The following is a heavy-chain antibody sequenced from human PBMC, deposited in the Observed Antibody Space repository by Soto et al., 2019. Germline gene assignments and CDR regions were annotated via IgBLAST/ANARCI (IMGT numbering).Heavy chain of an antibody. CDR2: FDPEAGEA. V-gene: IGHV1-24*01. Sequence: QVQVVQSGTEVKKPGASVKVSCKVSGYTLSELSMHWVRQAPGKGLEWMGGFDPEAGEAVYAQKFQGRISMTDDTSADTASMELRSLRSEDTAVYYFGTLAGYFGAGSEFEYWGQGTLVTVSS. CDR3: GTLAGYFGAGSEFEY. J-gene: IGHJ4*02. CDR1: GYTLSELS. D-gene: IGHD3-10*01.